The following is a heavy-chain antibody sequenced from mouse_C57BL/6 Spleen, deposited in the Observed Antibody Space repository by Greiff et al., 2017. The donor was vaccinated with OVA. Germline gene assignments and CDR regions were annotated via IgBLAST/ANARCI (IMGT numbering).Heavy chain of an antibody. J-gene: IGHJ1*03. V-gene: IGHV2-3*01. CDR2: IWGDGST. Sequence: VKLMESGPGLVAPSQSLSITCTVSGFSLTSYGVSWVRQPPGKGLEWLGVIWGDGSTHYHSALISRLSISKDNSKSQVCLKLNSLQSDDTATYYCAKRDWDGWYFDVWGTGTTVTVSS. D-gene: IGHD4-1*01. CDR1: GFSLTSYG. CDR3: AKRDWDGWYFDV.